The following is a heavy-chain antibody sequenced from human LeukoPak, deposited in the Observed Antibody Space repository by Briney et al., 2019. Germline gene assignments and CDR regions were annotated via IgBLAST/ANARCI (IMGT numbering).Heavy chain of an antibody. J-gene: IGHJ6*02. CDR2: IYYSGST. CDR1: GGSISSYH. D-gene: IGHD6-19*01. CDR3: ARDLVAGRDYYGMDV. V-gene: IGHV4-59*01. Sequence: SETLSLTCTVSGGSISSYHWSWIRQPPGKGLEWIGYIYYSGSTNYNPSLKSRVTISVDTSKNQFSLKLSSVTAADTAVYYCARDLVAGRDYYGMDVWGQGTTVTVSS.